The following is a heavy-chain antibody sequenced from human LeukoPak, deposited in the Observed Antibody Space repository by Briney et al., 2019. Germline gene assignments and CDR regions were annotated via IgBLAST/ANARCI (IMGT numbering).Heavy chain of an antibody. CDR1: GYTFTCYY. J-gene: IGHJ4*02. D-gene: IGHD3-22*01. CDR3: ARALYYDSSGYYENFDY. CDR2: INPNSGGT. Sequence: ASVKVSCKASGYTFTCYYMHWVGQAPGQGLEWMGWINPNSGGTNYAQKFQGRVTMTRDTSISAAYMELSRLRSDDTSVYYCARALYYDSSGYYENFDYWGQGTLVTVSS. V-gene: IGHV1-2*02.